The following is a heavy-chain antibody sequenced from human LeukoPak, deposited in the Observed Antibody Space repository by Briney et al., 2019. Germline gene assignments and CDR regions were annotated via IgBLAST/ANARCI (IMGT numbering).Heavy chain of an antibody. CDR2: ISSSSSYI. CDR1: GFTFSSYS. CDR3: ARGLRGQRAYYFDY. J-gene: IGHJ4*02. Sequence: GGSLRLSCAASGFTFSSYSMNWVRRAPGKGLEWVSSISSSSSYIYYADSVKGRFTISRDNAKNSLYLQMNSLRAEDTAVYYCARGLRGQRAYYFDYWGQGTLVTVSS. V-gene: IGHV3-21*01.